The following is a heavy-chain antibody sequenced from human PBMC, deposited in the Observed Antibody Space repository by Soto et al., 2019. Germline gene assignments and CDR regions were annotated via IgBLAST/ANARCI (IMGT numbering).Heavy chain of an antibody. J-gene: IGHJ6*02. CDR2: IYYSGST. V-gene: IGHV4-31*03. D-gene: IGHD3-10*01. CDR3: ARDRKELLWFGETGYYYGMDV. CDR1: GGSISSGGYY. Sequence: PSETLSLTCTVSGGSISSGGYYWSWIRQHPGKGLEWIGYIYYSGSTYYNPSLKSRVTISVDTSKNQFSLKLSSVTAADTAVYYCARDRKELLWFGETGYYYGMDVWGQGTTVTVSS.